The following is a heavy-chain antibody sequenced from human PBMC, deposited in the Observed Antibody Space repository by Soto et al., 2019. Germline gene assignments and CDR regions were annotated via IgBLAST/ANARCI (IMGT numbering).Heavy chain of an antibody. D-gene: IGHD2-2*01. V-gene: IGHV3-7*03. J-gene: IGHJ4*02. CDR3: VKDGGYCSSSSCYAPRNHYFDS. Sequence: GSLRLSCAASGFTFSVYWMSWVRQAPGKGPEWVANIKFDGSVKQYVDSVRGRFTISRDNSKNSLFLQMNSLAAADTAVYYCVKDGGYCSSSSCYAPRNHYFDSWGQGTLVTVSS. CDR2: IKFDGSVK. CDR1: GFTFSVYW.